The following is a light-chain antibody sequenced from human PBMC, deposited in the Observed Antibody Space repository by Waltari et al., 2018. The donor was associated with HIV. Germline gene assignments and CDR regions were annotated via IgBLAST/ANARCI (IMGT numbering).Light chain of an antibody. Sequence: DIKMTQSPSFVSASVRDRITITCRASQDVGSWLAWYQQRSGKAPSLLIFTASSLSSGVPARFSGGGSGTEFTLTISSLQPEDVAMYYCQQGHSFPPTFGGGTKVEI. CDR3: QQGHSFPPT. V-gene: IGKV1-12*01. CDR2: TAS. CDR1: QDVGSW. J-gene: IGKJ4*01.